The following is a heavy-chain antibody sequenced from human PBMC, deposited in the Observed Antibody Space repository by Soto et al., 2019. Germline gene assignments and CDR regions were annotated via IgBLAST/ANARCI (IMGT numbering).Heavy chain of an antibody. J-gene: IGHJ5*02. V-gene: IGHV2-5*02. CDR2: IYWDDDK. D-gene: IGHD3-3*01. CDR3: AHRALYYDFWSGYSYNWFDP. Sequence: SGPTLVNPTQTLTLTCTFSGFSLSTSGVGVGWIRQPPGKALEWLALIYWDDDKRYSPSLKSRLTITKDTSKNQVVLTMTNMDPVDTATYYCAHRALYYDFWSGYSYNWFDPCGQGTLVTVSS. CDR1: GFSLSTSGVG.